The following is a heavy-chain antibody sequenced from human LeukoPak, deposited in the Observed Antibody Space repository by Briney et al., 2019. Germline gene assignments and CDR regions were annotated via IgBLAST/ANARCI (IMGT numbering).Heavy chain of an antibody. J-gene: IGHJ4*02. Sequence: GASVKVSCKASGYTFTSYGISWVRQAPGQGLEWMGWISAYNGNTNYAQKLQGRVTMTTDTSTSTAYMELRSLRSDDTAVYYCARVVRERYYDFWSGYAEYYFDYWGQGTLVTVSS. CDR1: GYTFTSYG. D-gene: IGHD3-3*01. CDR3: ARVVRERYYDFWSGYAEYYFDY. CDR2: ISAYNGNT. V-gene: IGHV1-18*01.